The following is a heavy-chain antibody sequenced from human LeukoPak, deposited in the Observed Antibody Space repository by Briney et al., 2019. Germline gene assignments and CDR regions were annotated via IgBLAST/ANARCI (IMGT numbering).Heavy chain of an antibody. D-gene: IGHD1-26*01. CDR1: GYAFTSYY. J-gene: IGHJ6*03. V-gene: IGHV1-46*01. Sequence: ASVKVSCKASGYAFTSYYMHWVRQAPGQGLEWMGIINPSGGSTSYAQKFQGRVTMTTDTSTSTAYMELRSLRSDDTAVYYCASGDSDYMDVWGKGTTVTVSS. CDR2: INPSGGST. CDR3: ASGDSDYMDV.